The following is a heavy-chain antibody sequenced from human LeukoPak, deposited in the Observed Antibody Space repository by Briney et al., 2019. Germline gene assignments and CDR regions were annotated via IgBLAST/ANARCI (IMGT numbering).Heavy chain of an antibody. CDR2: IYPGDSDT. Sequence: GESLKISCKGSGYSFTSYWIGWVRQMPGKGLEWKGIIYPGDSDTRYSPSFQGQVTISADKSISTAYLQWSSLKASDTAMYYCARQAPTYYYDSSGYYYLDYWGQGTLVTVSS. CDR3: ARQAPTYYYDSSGYYYLDY. J-gene: IGHJ4*02. V-gene: IGHV5-51*01. D-gene: IGHD3-22*01. CDR1: GYSFTSYW.